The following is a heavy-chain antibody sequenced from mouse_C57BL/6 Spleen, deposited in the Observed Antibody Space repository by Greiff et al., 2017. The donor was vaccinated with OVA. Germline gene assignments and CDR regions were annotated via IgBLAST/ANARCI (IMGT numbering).Heavy chain of an antibody. CDR2: IDPENGDT. V-gene: IGHV14-4*01. CDR3: TTSITTVEATDAMDY. J-gene: IGHJ4*01. D-gene: IGHD1-1*01. CDR1: GFNIKDDY. Sequence: VQLQQSGAELVRPGASVKLSCTASGFNIKDDYMHWVKQRPEQGLEWIGWIDPENGDTEYASKFQGKATITADTSSNTAYLQLSSLTSEDTAVYYCTTSITTVEATDAMDYWGQGTSVTVSS.